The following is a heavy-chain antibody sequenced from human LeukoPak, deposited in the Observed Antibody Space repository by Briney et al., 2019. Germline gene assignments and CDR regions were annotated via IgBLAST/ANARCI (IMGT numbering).Heavy chain of an antibody. CDR3: AREWLNSGSLTEY. J-gene: IGHJ4*02. CDR1: GFTFRDYW. D-gene: IGHD1-26*01. CDR2: IDNNGRKI. Sequence: GGSLRLSCTASGFTFRDYWMNWVRQAPGKGLVWISRIDNNGRKITYADSVKGRVTISRDNAKNTLYLQLNSLRAEDTAVYYCAREWLNSGSLTEYWGQGALVTVSS. V-gene: IGHV3-74*01.